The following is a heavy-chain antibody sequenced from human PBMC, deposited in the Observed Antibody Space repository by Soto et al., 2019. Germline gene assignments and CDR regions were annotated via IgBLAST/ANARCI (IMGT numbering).Heavy chain of an antibody. V-gene: IGHV2-5*02. CDR2: IYWDDDK. Sequence: QITLKESGPTLVKTTQTLTLTCTFSGFSLTTSGVGVAWIRQPPGKALECLALIYWDDDKRYSPSLKNRLTITKDTSKNQVVLTRTNMDPVDTATYYCAHSLPGRVSDYWGQGNLVTVSS. CDR3: AHSLPGRVSDY. J-gene: IGHJ4*02. CDR1: GFSLTTSGVG. D-gene: IGHD3-9*01.